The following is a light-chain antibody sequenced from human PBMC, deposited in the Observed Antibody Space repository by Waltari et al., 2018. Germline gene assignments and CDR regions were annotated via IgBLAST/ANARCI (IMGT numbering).Light chain of an antibody. Sequence: QSVLTQPPSVSGTPGPRVTLSFSGTSPNIGSNRTHWSQQPPATAPKRLIHRSKRRRPWAPGRVSGSKSGACASLAISGRQAEDEGDYYCAAWEDSLDGWVFGGGTKLTVL. CDR3: AAWEDSLDGWV. CDR2: RSK. V-gene: IGLV1-44*01. J-gene: IGLJ3*02. CDR1: SPNIGSNR.